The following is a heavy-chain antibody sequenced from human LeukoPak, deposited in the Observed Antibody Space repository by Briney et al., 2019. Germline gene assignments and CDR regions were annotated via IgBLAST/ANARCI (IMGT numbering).Heavy chain of an antibody. Sequence: SQTLSLTCAISGDSVSSNSVAWNWIRQSPSRGLEWLGRTYNRSKWYNDYAVSVKSRISVSADTYNKQFSLQLSSVTPDDTAEYCCARTGSGGSLEKWGQGTLVIVSS. D-gene: IGHD2-15*01. CDR1: GDSVSSNSVA. J-gene: IGHJ4*01. CDR2: TYNRSKWYN. CDR3: ARTGSGGSLEK. V-gene: IGHV6-1*01.